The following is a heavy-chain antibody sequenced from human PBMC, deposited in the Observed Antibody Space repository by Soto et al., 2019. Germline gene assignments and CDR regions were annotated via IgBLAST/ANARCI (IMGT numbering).Heavy chain of an antibody. CDR1: GGTFSSYA. D-gene: IGHD6-6*01. J-gene: IGHJ4*02. CDR2: IIPIFGTA. Sequence: GASVKVSCKASGGTFSSYAISWVRQAPGQGLEWMGGIIPIFGTANYAQKFQGRVTITADESTSTAYMELSSLRSEDTAVYYCARDSPLYAAPFDYWGQGTLVTVSS. V-gene: IGHV1-69*13. CDR3: ARDSPLYAAPFDY.